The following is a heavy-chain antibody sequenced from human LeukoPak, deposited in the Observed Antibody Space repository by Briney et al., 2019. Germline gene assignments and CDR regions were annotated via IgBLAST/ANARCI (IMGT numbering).Heavy chain of an antibody. Sequence: ASVKVSCKASGYTFTSYYMHWVRQAPGQGLEWMGIINPSGGSTSYAQKFQGRVTMTRDTSTSTVYMEPSSLRSEDTAVYYCASSSYYYYYMDVWGKGTTVTVSS. CDR2: INPSGGST. V-gene: IGHV1-46*03. D-gene: IGHD6-6*01. CDR3: ASSSYYYYYMDV. J-gene: IGHJ6*03. CDR1: GYTFTSYY.